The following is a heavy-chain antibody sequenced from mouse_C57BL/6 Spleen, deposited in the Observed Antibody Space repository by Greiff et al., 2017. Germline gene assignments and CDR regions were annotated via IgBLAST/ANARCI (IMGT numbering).Heavy chain of an antibody. J-gene: IGHJ4*01. Sequence: EVKLVESGPGMVKPSQSLSLTCTVTGYSITSGYDWHWIRHFPGNKLEWMGYIRYSGSTNYNPSLKSRISITHDTSKNPFFLKLHSVTTEDTATYYCAREGNDGEAMDYWGQGTSVTVSS. CDR2: IRYSGST. V-gene: IGHV3-1*01. CDR1: GYSITSGYD. CDR3: AREGNDGEAMDY. D-gene: IGHD2-12*01.